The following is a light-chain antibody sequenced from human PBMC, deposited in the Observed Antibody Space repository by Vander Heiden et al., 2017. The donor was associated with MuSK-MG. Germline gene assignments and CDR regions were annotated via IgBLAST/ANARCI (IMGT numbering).Light chain of an antibody. CDR3: QQRYGIPST. CDR2: VAS. Sequence: QMTQSPSPLSASVGDRVNPTCRASHSISSALNWYQQRHVDTPKLLFSVASTLESGVPSTFAGSGSGTDFTLTISSLQPEDSATYYCQQRYGIPSTFGQGTKVEVK. CDR1: HSISSA. V-gene: IGKV1-39*01. J-gene: IGKJ1*01.